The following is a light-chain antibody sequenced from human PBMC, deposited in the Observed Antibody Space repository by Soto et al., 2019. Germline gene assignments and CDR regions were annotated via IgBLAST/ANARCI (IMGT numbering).Light chain of an antibody. J-gene: IGLJ2*01. CDR2: DVS. Sequence: QSVLTQPASVSGSPGQSITISCTGTSSDVGGYNYVSWYQQHPGKAPKLMIYDVSNRPSGVSNRFSGSKSGNTASLTISGLQAEDEADYYCSSYTSSSTVVFGGGTQLTDL. CDR3: SSYTSSSTVV. CDR1: SSDVGGYNY. V-gene: IGLV2-14*01.